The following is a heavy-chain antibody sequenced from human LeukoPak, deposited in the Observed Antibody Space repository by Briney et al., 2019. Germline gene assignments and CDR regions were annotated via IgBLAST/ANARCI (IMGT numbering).Heavy chain of an antibody. J-gene: IGHJ6*03. Sequence: GGSLRLSCAASGFTFSSYSMNWVRQAPGKGLEWVSSISSSSSYIYYADSVKGRFTISRDNAKNSLYLQMNSLRAEDTAVYYCARDLRGKWLRLGSRYCYYMDVWGKGTTVTVSS. CDR1: GFTFSSYS. D-gene: IGHD5-12*01. CDR2: ISSSSSYI. CDR3: ARDLRGKWLRLGSRYCYYMDV. V-gene: IGHV3-21*01.